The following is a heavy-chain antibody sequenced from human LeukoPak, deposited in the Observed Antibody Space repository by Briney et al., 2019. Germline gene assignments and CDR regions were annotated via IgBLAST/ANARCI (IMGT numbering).Heavy chain of an antibody. CDR2: IWYDGSNK. CDR3: ARGYGDSPFDY. V-gene: IGHV3-33*01. J-gene: IGHJ4*02. CDR1: GFTFSSYG. Sequence: GGSLRLSCAASGFTFSSYGMHWVRQAPGKGLEWVAVIWYDGSNKYYADSVKGRFTISRDNSKNTLYLQMNSLRAEDTAVYYCARGYGDSPFDYWGQGTLVTVSS. D-gene: IGHD4-17*01.